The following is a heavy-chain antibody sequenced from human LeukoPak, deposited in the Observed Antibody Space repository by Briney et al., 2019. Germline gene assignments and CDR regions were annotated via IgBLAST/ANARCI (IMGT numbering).Heavy chain of an antibody. D-gene: IGHD5/OR15-5a*01. CDR2: IRYDGSNK. V-gene: IGHV3-30*02. J-gene: IGHJ4*02. CDR3: APDRGDSTHSWAFDY. CDR1: GFTFSSYG. Sequence: PGGSLRLSCAASGFTFSSYGMHWVRQAPGKGLEWVAFIRYDGSNKYYADSVKGRFTISRDNSKNTLYLQMNSLRAEDTAVYYCAPDRGDSTHSWAFDYWGRGTLVTVSS.